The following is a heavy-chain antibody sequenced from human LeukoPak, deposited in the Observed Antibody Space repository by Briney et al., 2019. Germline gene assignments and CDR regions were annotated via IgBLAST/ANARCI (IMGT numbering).Heavy chain of an antibody. CDR2: VHYSGST. V-gene: IGHV4-59*01. J-gene: IGHJ4*02. CDR1: GGSISSYY. CDR3: ARDRYGSGSYYHY. Sequence: SETLSLTCTVSGGSISSYYWSWIRQPPGKGLEWIGHVHYSGSTNYNPSLKSRVTISVDTSKNQFSLKLSSVTAADTAVYYCARDRYGSGSYYHYWGQGTLVTVSS. D-gene: IGHD3-10*01.